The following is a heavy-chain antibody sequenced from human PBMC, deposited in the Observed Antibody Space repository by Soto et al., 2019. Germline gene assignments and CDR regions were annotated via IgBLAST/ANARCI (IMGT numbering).Heavy chain of an antibody. CDR2: ISGSGGST. Sequence: GGSLRLSCAASGFTFSSYAMSWVRQAPGKGLEWVSAISGSGGSTYYADSVKGRFTISRDNSKNTLYLQMNSLRAEDTAVYYCAKLPTYYSGGFSGGRPYYYYYYMDVWGKGTTVTVSS. D-gene: IGHD3-16*01. V-gene: IGHV3-23*01. CDR1: GFTFSSYA. J-gene: IGHJ6*03. CDR3: AKLPTYYSGGFSGGRPYYYYYYMDV.